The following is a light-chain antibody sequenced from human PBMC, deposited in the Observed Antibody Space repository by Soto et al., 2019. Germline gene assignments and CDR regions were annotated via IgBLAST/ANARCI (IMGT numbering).Light chain of an antibody. CDR1: QSISSY. J-gene: IGKJ4*01. Sequence: DIQMTQSPSSLSASVGDRVTITCRASQSISSYLNWYQQKPGKAPKLLIYAASSLQSGVPSRFSGSGSGTDFTLTISSLQSEDFAVYYCQQYNNWPPRLTFGGGTKVDIK. CDR3: QQYNNWPPRLT. V-gene: IGKV1-39*01. CDR2: AAS.